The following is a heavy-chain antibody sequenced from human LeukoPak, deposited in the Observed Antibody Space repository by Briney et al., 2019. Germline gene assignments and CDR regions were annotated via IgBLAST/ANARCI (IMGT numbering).Heavy chain of an antibody. CDR1: GGSISSSNYY. CDR3: VRSIRAPITMVRGAFNCFDP. D-gene: IGHD3-10*01. J-gene: IGHJ5*02. CDR2: IYYSESS. V-gene: IGHV4-39*01. Sequence: SETLSLTCTVSGGSISSSNYYWGWIRQPPGKGLEWIGSIYYSESSYYNPSLKSRVIISVETSKNQFSLKLSSVTAADTAVYYCVRSIRAPITMVRGAFNCFDPWGQGTLVTVSS.